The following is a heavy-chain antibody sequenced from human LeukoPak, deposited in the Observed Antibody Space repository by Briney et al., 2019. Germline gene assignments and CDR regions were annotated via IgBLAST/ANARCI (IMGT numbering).Heavy chain of an antibody. V-gene: IGHV3-21*01. CDR1: GFTFSSYS. Sequence: GGSLRLSCAASGFTFSSYSMNWVRQAPGKGLEWVSSISGSSSYIYYADSVKGRFTISRDNAKNSLYLQMNSLRAEDTAVYYCARGSGSYYGAFDYWGQGTLVTVSS. CDR2: ISGSSSYI. D-gene: IGHD1-26*01. J-gene: IGHJ4*02. CDR3: ARGSGSYYGAFDY.